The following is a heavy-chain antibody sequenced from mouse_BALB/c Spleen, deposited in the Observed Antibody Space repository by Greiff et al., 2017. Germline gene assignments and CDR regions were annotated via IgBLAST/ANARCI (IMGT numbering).Heavy chain of an antibody. V-gene: IGHV5-6-5*01. CDR1: GFTFSSYA. CDR3: ARGGEATVVAPDY. D-gene: IGHD1-1*01. CDR2: ISSGGST. Sequence: EVQGVESGGGLVKPGGSLKLSCAASGFTFSSYAMSWVRQTPEKRLEWVASISSGGSTYYPDSVKGRFTISRDNARNILYLQMSSLRSEDTAMYYCARGGEATVVAPDYWGQGTTLTVSS. J-gene: IGHJ2*01.